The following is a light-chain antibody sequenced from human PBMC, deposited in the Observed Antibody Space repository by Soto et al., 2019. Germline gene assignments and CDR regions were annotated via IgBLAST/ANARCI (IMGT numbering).Light chain of an antibody. CDR1: QSVSSN. CDR2: GAS. Sequence: EIVMTQSPATLSVSPGERATLSCRASQSVSSNLAWYQQKPGQAPRLLIYGASTRATGIPARFSGTGSGTEFTLTISSLQSEDFAVYYCQQYDNWPPVYTFGQGTKLDLK. V-gene: IGKV3-15*01. CDR3: QQYDNWPPVYT. J-gene: IGKJ2*01.